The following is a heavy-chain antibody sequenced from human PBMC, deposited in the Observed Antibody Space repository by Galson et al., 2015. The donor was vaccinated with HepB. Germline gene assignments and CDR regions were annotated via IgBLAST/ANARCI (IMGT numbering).Heavy chain of an antibody. D-gene: IGHD6-13*01. V-gene: IGHV3-30*03. CDR1: GFTFSSYG. J-gene: IGHJ3*02. CDR3: ARGNRLYTSSWSPLAFDI. Sequence: CAASGFTFSSYGMHWVRQAPGKGLEWVAVISYDGSNKYYADSVKGRFTISRDTSISTAYLELSSLTSEDTALYYCARGNRLYTSSWSPLAFDIWGQGAMVTVSS. CDR2: ISYDGSNK.